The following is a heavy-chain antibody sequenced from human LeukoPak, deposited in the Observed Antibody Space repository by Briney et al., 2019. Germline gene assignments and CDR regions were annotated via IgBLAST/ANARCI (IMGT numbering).Heavy chain of an antibody. V-gene: IGHV4-39*01. J-gene: IGHJ4*02. CDR1: GASINSGRNY. CDR2: IYYSGNS. D-gene: IGHD2-21*02. Sequence: SETLSLTCNVSGASINSGRNYWGWIRQSPGKGLEWIASIYYSGNSYYHPSLKSRVTISVDTSKNQFSLKLSSVTTADTAVYYCARQTNSDWEWGQGTLVTVSS. CDR3: ARQTNSDWE.